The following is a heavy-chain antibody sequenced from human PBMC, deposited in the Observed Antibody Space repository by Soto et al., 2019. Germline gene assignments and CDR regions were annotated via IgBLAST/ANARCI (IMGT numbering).Heavy chain of an antibody. CDR1: GFTFSSYA. J-gene: IGHJ4*02. V-gene: IGHV3-23*01. Sequence: GGALRLSCAASGFTFSSYAMSGVRQAPGKGLEWVSAISGSGRSTYYADSVKGRFTISRDYSKNTLYLQMNSLRAEDTAVYFCAKVMTTVTTFRGNFDYRGQATLVTVSS. D-gene: IGHD4-17*01. CDR3: AKVMTTVTTFRGNFDY. CDR2: ISGSGRST.